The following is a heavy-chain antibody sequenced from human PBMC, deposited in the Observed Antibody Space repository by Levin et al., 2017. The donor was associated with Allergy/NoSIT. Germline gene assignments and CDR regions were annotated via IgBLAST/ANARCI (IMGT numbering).Heavy chain of an antibody. CDR3: ARTVDTATDDAFDI. Sequence: PVASVKVSCKGSGYSFTSYWIGWVRQMPGKGLEWMGIIYPGDSDTRYSPSFQGQVTISADKSISTAYLQWSSLKASDTAMYYCARTVDTATDDAFDIWGQGTMVTVSS. V-gene: IGHV5-51*01. CDR1: GYSFTSYW. CDR2: IYPGDSDT. D-gene: IGHD5-18*01. J-gene: IGHJ3*02.